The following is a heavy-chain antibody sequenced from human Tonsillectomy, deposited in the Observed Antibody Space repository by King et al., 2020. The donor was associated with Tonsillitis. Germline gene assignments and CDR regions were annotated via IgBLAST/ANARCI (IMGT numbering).Heavy chain of an antibody. CDR1: GFAFSNYS. CDR3: ARGDRSASGAFDI. CDR2: LSLSGRYI. Sequence: VQLVESGGGLVKPGGSLRLSCAASGFAFSNYSMNWVRQAPGKGLEWVSSLSLSGRYIYYADSLKGRFTISRDNAKNSLYLQMNSLRAEDTAVYYCARGDRSASGAFDIWGQGTLVTVSS. V-gene: IGHV3-21*01. J-gene: IGHJ3*02.